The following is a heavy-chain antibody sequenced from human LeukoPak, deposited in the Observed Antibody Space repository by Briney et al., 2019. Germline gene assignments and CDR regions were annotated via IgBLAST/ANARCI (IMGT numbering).Heavy chain of an antibody. CDR2: ISSSGSTI. CDR3: AELGITMIGGV. Sequence: GGSLRLSCAASGFIFSGYEMNWVSQAPGKGLEWVSYISSSGSTIYYADSVKGRFTISRDNAKNSLYLQMNSLRAEDTAVYYCAELGITMIGGVWGKGTTVTISS. CDR1: GFIFSGYE. V-gene: IGHV3-48*03. J-gene: IGHJ6*04. D-gene: IGHD3-10*02.